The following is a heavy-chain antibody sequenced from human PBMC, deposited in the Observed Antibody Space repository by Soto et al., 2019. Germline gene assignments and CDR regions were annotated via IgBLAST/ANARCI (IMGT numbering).Heavy chain of an antibody. J-gene: IGHJ4*02. CDR2: INHSGSA. D-gene: IGHD2-2*01. V-gene: IGHV4-34*01. CDR3: ARVPDY. CDR1: GESFSGYI. Sequence: SETLSLTCPVYGESFSGYIWTWIRQTPGKGLQWIGQINHSGSAYYNPSLKSRVTISIDRSKNQFSLKLSSVTAADTAVYYCARVPDYWGQGILVTVSS.